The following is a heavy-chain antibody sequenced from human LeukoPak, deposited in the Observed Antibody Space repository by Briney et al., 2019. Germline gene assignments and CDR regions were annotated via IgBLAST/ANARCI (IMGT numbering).Heavy chain of an antibody. J-gene: IGHJ6*02. CDR2: IRYDGSNK. CDR1: GFTLSTYS. CDR3: AKDHRAVAGPYYYYGMDV. Sequence: GGSLRLSCAASGFTLSTYSMNWVRQAPGKGLERVAFIRYDGSNKYYADSVKGRFTISRDNSKHTLYLQMNSLRAEDTAVYYCAKDHRAVAGPYYYYGMDVWGQGTTVTVSS. D-gene: IGHD6-19*01. V-gene: IGHV3-30*02.